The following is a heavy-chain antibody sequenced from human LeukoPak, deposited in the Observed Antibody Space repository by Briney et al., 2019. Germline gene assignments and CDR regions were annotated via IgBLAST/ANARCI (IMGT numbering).Heavy chain of an antibody. V-gene: IGHV4-59*12. CDR3: ARWNYDILTGYLDYYYYMDV. D-gene: IGHD3-9*01. CDR2: IYHSGST. Sequence: SETLSLTCTVSGASISGFYWSWIRQPPGKGLEWIGEIYHSGSTNYNPSLKSRVTISVDKSKNQFSLKLSSVTAADTAVYYCARWNYDILTGYLDYYYYMDVWGKGTTVTVSS. CDR1: GASISGFY. J-gene: IGHJ6*03.